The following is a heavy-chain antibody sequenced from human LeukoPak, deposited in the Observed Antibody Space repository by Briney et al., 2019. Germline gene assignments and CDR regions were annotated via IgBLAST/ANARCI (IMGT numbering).Heavy chain of an antibody. CDR1: GGSISSGGYY. CDR2: IYHSGST. CDR3: ARVGSGSSGYYFDY. D-gene: IGHD6-19*01. V-gene: IGHV4-30-2*01. Sequence: SETLSLTCTVSGGSISSGGYYWSWIRQPPGKGLEWIGYIYHSGSTYYNPSLKSRVTMSVDTSKNQFSLKLSSVTAADTAVYYCARVGSGSSGYYFDYWGQGTLVTVSS. J-gene: IGHJ4*02.